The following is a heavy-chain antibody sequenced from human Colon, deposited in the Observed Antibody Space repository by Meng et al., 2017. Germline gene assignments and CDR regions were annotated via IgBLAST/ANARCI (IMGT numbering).Heavy chain of an antibody. D-gene: IGHD1-1*01. J-gene: IGHJ6*02. V-gene: IGHV1-18*01. CDR2: ISVYESKT. CDR3: TRGGGSTYYGLDV. Sequence: ASVKVSCKASGYTFISNAFSWLRQAPGQGLEWLGWISVYESKTNYAQKVQGRVTMTTDTSTSTVYMELRSLRSDDTAVYYCTRGGGSTYYGLDVWGQGTTVTVSS. CDR1: GYTFISNA.